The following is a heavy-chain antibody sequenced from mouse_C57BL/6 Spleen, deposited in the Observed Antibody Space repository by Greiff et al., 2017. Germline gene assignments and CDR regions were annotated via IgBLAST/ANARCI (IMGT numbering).Heavy chain of an antibody. CDR1: GYAFSSSW. CDR3: ARGYDYDEYFDY. CDR2: IYPGDGDT. Sequence: VQLQQSGPELVKPGASVKISCKASGYAFSSSWMNWVKQRPGKGLEWIGRIYPGDGDTNYNGKFKGKATLTADKSSLTAYMQRSSLTSEDSAVYFWARGYDYDEYFDYGGQGTTVTVSS. J-gene: IGHJ2*01. D-gene: IGHD2-4*01. V-gene: IGHV1-82*01.